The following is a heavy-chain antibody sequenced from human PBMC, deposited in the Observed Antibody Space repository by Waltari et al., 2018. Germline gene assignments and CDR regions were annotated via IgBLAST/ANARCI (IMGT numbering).Heavy chain of an antibody. J-gene: IGHJ4*02. CDR3: SDPPSDF. CDR2: IKEDGSET. D-gene: IGHD2-21*01. CDR1: GFTFSKYW. Sequence: EVKLVESGGGLVQPGGSLRLACTTCGFTFSKYWMSWVRQAPGKGLEWLASIKEDGSETNYVESVKGRFTISRDNAKNSLYLQMSSLRAEDTAVYYCSDPPSDFWGQGAVVTVSS. V-gene: IGHV3-7*03.